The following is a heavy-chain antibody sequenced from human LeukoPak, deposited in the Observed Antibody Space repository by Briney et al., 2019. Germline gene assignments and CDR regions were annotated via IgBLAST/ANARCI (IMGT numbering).Heavy chain of an antibody. CDR2: ISSSGSPI. Sequence: GGSLRLSCAASGFSFSSCEMNWVRQAPGKGLEGVSYISSSGSPIYYADSVKGRFTISRDNAKNSLYLQMNSLRAEDTAVYYCAREYSDGSGSYYYYYGMDVWGKGTTVIVSS. CDR3: AREYSDGSGSYYYYYGMDV. D-gene: IGHD3-10*01. J-gene: IGHJ6*04. V-gene: IGHV3-48*03. CDR1: GFSFSSCE.